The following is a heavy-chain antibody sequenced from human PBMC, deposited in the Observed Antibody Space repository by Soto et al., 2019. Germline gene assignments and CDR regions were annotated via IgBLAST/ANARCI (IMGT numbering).Heavy chain of an antibody. CDR1: GRSFSNHY. V-gene: IGHV4-34*01. Sequence: PSETLSLTCAVYGRSFSNHYWTWIRQPPGKGLEWIGEVNHSGSTIYNPSLKTRVTISVHTSKNQFSLNLDSVTAADTASYYCERGDYIAAHGTIDYWGQGTLVTVSS. J-gene: IGHJ4*02. D-gene: IGHD6-13*01. CDR3: ERGDYIAAHGTIDY. CDR2: VNHSGST.